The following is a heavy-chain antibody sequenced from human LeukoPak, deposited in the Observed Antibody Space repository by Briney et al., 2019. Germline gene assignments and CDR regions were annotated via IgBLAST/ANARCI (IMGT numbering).Heavy chain of an antibody. CDR1: GFTFSTYS. V-gene: IGHV3-48*01. J-gene: IGHJ5*02. D-gene: IGHD4-23*01. CDR3: ARDRLYYGGNPDL. Sequence: GGSLRLSCAASGFTFSTYSMNWVRQAPGKGLEWVSYITSSSSTIYYADSVKGRFTISRDNAKNPLYLQMNSLRAEDTAVYYCARDRLYYGGNPDLWGQGTLVTVSS. CDR2: ITSSSSTI.